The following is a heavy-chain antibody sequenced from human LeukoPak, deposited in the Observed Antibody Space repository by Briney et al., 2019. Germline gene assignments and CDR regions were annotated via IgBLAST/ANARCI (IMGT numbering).Heavy chain of an antibody. Sequence: RASVKVSCKASGYTFTSYAMNWVRQAPGQGLEWMGWINTNTGNPTYAQGFTGRFVFSVDTSVSTAYLQISSLKAEATAVYYCAGGRPRGYCSGGSCYHNFDYWGQGTLVTVSS. J-gene: IGHJ4*02. V-gene: IGHV7-4-1*02. CDR1: GYTFTSYA. D-gene: IGHD2-15*01. CDR2: INTNTGNP. CDR3: AGGRPRGYCSGGSCYHNFDY.